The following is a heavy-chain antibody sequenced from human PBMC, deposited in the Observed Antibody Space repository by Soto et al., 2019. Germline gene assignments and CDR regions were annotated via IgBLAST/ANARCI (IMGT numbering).Heavy chain of an antibody. J-gene: IGHJ4*02. V-gene: IGHV1-69*01. D-gene: IGHD6-19*01. CDR1: GGTFSSYT. CDR2: IIPIFGTA. Sequence: QVQLVQSGAEVKKPGSSVKVSCRASGGTFSSYTISWVRQAPGQGLEWMGGIIPIFGTANYAQKFQGRVTITADESTSTAYMELSSLGSEDTAVYYCARSRGWYAYVDYWGQGTLVTVSS. CDR3: ARSRGWYAYVDY.